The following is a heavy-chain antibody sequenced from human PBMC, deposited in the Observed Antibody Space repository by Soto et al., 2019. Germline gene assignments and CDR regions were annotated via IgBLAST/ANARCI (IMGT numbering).Heavy chain of an antibody. D-gene: IGHD3-22*01. CDR3: ARGGVDYYDSSGYYFSPYYFDY. CDR1: GASLSSYY. Sequence: SETLSLTCSVSGASLSSYYWTWIRQPPEKGLQWIGYIYYSGSTNYNPSLKSRVTISVDTSKNQFSLKLSSLTAADTAVYYCARGGVDYYDSSGYYFSPYYFDYWGQGTLVTVSS. V-gene: IGHV4-59*01. CDR2: IYYSGST. J-gene: IGHJ4*02.